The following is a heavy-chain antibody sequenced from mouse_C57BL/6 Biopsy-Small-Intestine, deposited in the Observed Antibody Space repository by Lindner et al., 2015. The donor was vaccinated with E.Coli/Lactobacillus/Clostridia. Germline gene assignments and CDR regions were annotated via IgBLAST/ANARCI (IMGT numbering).Heavy chain of an antibody. CDR1: GYAFSNYL. CDR2: INPGGGDT. J-gene: IGHJ2*01. Sequence: VQLQESGAELVRPGTSVKVSCKASGYAFSNYLIEWVKQRPGQGLEWIGVINPGGGDTNYNEKFKDKATLTADKSSSTAYMQLSSLTSEDTAVYYCARFTTVVAKYYFDYWGQGTTLTVSS. CDR3: ARFTTVVAKYYFDY. V-gene: IGHV1-54*01. D-gene: IGHD1-1*01.